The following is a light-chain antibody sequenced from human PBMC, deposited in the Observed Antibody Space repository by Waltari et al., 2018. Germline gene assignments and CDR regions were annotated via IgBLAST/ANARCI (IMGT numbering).Light chain of an antibody. Sequence: QSALTQPRSVSGSPGQSFTISCTGTSNDVGGYHYVSWYQHHPGEVPKLMIYDVTQRPSGVPDRFSGSKSGNTASLTISGLQADDEADYYCSSYGGTYFVFGGGTRLTVL. J-gene: IGLJ2*01. CDR3: SSYGGTYFV. CDR1: SNDVGGYHY. V-gene: IGLV2-11*01. CDR2: DVT.